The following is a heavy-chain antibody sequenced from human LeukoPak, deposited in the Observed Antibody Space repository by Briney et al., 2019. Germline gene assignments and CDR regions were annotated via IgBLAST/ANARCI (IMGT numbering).Heavy chain of an antibody. CDR2: ISSSGSTI. CDR3: ASNSGYDSFDYYYMDV. D-gene: IGHD5-12*01. V-gene: IGHV3-48*04. Sequence: GGSLRLSCAASGFTFSSYSMSWIRQAPGKGLEWVSYISSSGSTIYYADSVKGRFTISRDNAKNSLYLQMNSLRAEDTAVYYCASNSGYDSFDYYYMDVWGKGTTVTISS. CDR1: GFTFSSYS. J-gene: IGHJ6*03.